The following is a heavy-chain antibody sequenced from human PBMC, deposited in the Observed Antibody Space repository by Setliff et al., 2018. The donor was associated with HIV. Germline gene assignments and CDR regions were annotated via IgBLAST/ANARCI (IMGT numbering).Heavy chain of an antibody. CDR3: AKGDISSSYAFDI. Sequence: SGGSLRLSCAASGFTFDDYGMSWVRQAPGKGLEWVSGINWNGGSTGYADSVKGRFTISRDNAKNSLYLQMNSLRTEDTALYFCAKGDISSSYAFDIWGQGTMVTVS. CDR2: INWNGGST. V-gene: IGHV3-20*04. CDR1: GFTFDDYG. J-gene: IGHJ3*02. D-gene: IGHD6-13*01.